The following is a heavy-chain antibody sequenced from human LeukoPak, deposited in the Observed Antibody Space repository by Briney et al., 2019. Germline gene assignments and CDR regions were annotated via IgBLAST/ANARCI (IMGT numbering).Heavy chain of an antibody. J-gene: IGHJ4*02. CDR3: ARDAYYSGSGIYSK. CDR1: GFNFSTYT. D-gene: IGHD3-10*01. CDR2: ISSRSNY. Sequence: GGSLRLSCEVSGFNFSTYTMNWVRQSPRKGLEWVASISSRSNYAESLKGRLTISRDNAKNSLYLQMNSLRAEDTAVYYCARDAYYSGSGIYSKWGQGTLATVSS. V-gene: IGHV3-21*01.